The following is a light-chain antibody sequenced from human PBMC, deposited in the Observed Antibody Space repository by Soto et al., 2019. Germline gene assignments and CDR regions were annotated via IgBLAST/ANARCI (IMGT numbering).Light chain of an antibody. Sequence: QSVLTQPASVSGSPGQSITISCTGTSSDVGGYNFVSWYQHHPGRAPKLMLYEGSQRPSGVSSRFSGSKSGNTAFLTISGLQAEDEADYYCCSFAGTITFFVFGTGTKVTVL. CDR1: SSDVGGYNF. CDR3: CSFAGTITFFV. V-gene: IGLV2-23*01. J-gene: IGLJ1*01. CDR2: EGS.